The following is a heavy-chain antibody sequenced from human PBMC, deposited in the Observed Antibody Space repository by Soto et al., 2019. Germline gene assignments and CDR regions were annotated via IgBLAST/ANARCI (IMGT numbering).Heavy chain of an antibody. V-gene: IGHV3-23*01. CDR3: ARAHDYDFWSGFLFYGMDV. CDR2: ISSTGGST. Sequence: QPXGSLRLSCAASRFTFSNYAMSWVRQAPGKGLEWVSGISSTGGSTYYADSVKGRFTISRDNSKNTLDLQMSSLRAEDTAIYYCARAHDYDFWSGFLFYGMDVWGQGTTVTVSS. D-gene: IGHD3-3*01. CDR1: RFTFSNYA. J-gene: IGHJ6*02.